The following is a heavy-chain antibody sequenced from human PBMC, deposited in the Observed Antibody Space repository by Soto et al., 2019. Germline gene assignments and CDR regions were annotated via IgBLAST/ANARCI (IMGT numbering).Heavy chain of an antibody. D-gene: IGHD2-8*01. V-gene: IGHV3-48*01. Sequence: GVSLRLSFAASGFTFSIYGMNWVRQAPGKGLEWVSYIMPGSSHIYYADSVKGRFTISRDNAKNSLYLQMNSLRAEDTAVYYCARDGKGAAYANGPYYFDYWGQGALVTVSS. CDR2: IMPGSSHI. CDR1: GFTFSIYG. J-gene: IGHJ4*02. CDR3: ARDGKGAAYANGPYYFDY.